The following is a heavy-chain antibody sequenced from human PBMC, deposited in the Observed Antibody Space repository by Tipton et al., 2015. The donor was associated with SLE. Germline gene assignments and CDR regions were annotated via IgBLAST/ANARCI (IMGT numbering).Heavy chain of an antibody. Sequence: TLSLTCTVSGGSISSSSYYWGWIRQPPGKGLEWIGSIYYSGSTSYNPSLKSRVTISVDTSKNQFSLKLSSVTAADTAVYYCARHTDYGGNSDSFDYWGQGTLVTVSS. CDR2: IYYSGST. D-gene: IGHD4-23*01. CDR1: GGSISSSSYY. J-gene: IGHJ4*02. V-gene: IGHV4-39*01. CDR3: ARHTDYGGNSDSFDY.